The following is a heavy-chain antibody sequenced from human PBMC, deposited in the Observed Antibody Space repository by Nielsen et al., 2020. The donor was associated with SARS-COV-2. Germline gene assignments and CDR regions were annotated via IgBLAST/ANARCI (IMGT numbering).Heavy chain of an antibody. J-gene: IGHJ4*02. D-gene: IGHD3/OR15-3a*01. Sequence: GESLKISCAASGFTFSSYAFHWVRQAPGKGLEWVANIKQDGSEKYYVDSVKGRFTISRDNAKNSLYLQMNSLRAEDTAVYYCARDGDWLLSPGYDYWGQGTLVTVSS. CDR1: GFTFSSYA. CDR3: ARDGDWLLSPGYDY. V-gene: IGHV3-7*01. CDR2: IKQDGSEK.